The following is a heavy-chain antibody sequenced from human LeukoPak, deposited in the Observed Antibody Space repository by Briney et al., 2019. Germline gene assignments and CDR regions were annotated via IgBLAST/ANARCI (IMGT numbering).Heavy chain of an antibody. Sequence: GGSLRLSCAASGFTFSNYGMHWVRQAPGKGLEWVALISYDESHQYYADSVKGRFTISRDNSKNTLYLQMNSLRGEDTAFYYCAKALLLYSFGYPDNWGQGTLVTVSS. CDR2: ISYDESHQ. J-gene: IGHJ4*02. CDR3: AKALLLYSFGYPDN. D-gene: IGHD5-18*01. V-gene: IGHV3-30*18. CDR1: GFTFSNYG.